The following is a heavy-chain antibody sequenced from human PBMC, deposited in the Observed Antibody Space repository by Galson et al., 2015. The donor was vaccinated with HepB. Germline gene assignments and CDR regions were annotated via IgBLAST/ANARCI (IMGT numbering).Heavy chain of an antibody. V-gene: IGHV3-74*01. CDR1: GFTFSNYW. CDR3: ASTRGAAAGIFDY. D-gene: IGHD6-13*01. J-gene: IGHJ4*02. CDR2: INSDGTYI. Sequence: SLRLSCAASGFTFSNYWMHWVRQAPGKGLVWVSRINSDGTYITYADSVKGRFTISRDNAKNTLYLQMNSPRAEDTALYYCASTRGAAAGIFDYWGQGSLVTVSS.